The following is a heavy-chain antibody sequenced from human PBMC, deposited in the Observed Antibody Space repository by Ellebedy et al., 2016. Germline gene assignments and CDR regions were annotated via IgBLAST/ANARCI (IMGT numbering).Heavy chain of an antibody. CDR3: ARIGGVSLGEHPIDY. V-gene: IGHV4-59*01. J-gene: IGHJ4*02. CDR1: GGSISRYY. D-gene: IGHD3-10*01. CDR2: IYYTGTT. Sequence: SETLSLTCIVSGGSISRYYWSWIRQPPGRGLEWIGNIYYTGTTNYNPSLQSRVTISLDTSKNQFSLRLTSVTAADTAVYYCARIGGVSLGEHPIDYWGQGTLVTVSS.